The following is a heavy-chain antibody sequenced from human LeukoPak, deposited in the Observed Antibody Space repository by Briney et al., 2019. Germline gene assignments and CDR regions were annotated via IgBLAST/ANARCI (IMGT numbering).Heavy chain of an antibody. CDR2: ISSSSSYI. Sequence: GGSLRLSCAASGFTFSSYSMNWVRQAPGKGLEWVSSISSSSSYIYYADSVKGRFTISRDNAKNSLYLQMNSLRAEDTAVYYCARKIQLWSQSNYYYYGMDVWGQGTTVTVSS. CDR1: GFTFSSYS. CDR3: ARKIQLWSQSNYYYYGMDV. J-gene: IGHJ6*02. V-gene: IGHV3-21*01. D-gene: IGHD5-18*01.